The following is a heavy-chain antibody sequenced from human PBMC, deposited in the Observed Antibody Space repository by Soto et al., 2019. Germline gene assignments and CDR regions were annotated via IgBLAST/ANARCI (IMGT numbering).Heavy chain of an antibody. V-gene: IGHV1-3*01. CDR3: ASANTYYYDSSGYFPPDY. D-gene: IGHD3-22*01. J-gene: IGHJ4*02. CDR2: INAGNGNT. CDR1: GYTFTSYA. Sequence: ASVKVSCKASGYTFTSYAMHWVRQAPGQRLEWMGWINAGNGNTKYSQKFQGRVTITRDTSASTAYMELSSLRSEDTAVYYCASANTYYYDSSGYFPPDYWGQGTVVTVSS.